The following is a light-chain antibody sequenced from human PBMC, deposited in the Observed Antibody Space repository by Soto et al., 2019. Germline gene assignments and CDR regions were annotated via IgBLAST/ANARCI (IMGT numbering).Light chain of an antibody. CDR1: SNDIGGYNY. V-gene: IGLV2-14*01. CDR2: EVS. CDR3: SSYRSSTTYV. J-gene: IGLJ1*01. Sequence: QSVLTQPASVSGSPGQSITISCTGTSNDIGGYNYVSWYQQHPGKAPKLMIYEVSNRPSGVSNRFSGSKSGNTASLTISGLQAEDEADYYCSSYRSSTTYVFGTGTKLTVL.